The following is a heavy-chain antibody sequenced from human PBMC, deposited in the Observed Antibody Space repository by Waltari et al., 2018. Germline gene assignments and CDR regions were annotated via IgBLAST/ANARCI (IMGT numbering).Heavy chain of an antibody. CDR1: GGTFRSYA. V-gene: IGHV1-69*01. CDR3: ARDPGQPTYYYGMDV. J-gene: IGHJ6*02. Sequence: QVQLVQSGAEVKKPGSSVKVSCKASGGTFRSYAISWVRQAPGQGLGCMGGIIPIVGTGNDAQKFQGRVTITADESTITADMELSRLRSEDTAVYYCARDPGQPTYYYGMDVWGQGTTVTVSS. CDR2: IIPIVGTG.